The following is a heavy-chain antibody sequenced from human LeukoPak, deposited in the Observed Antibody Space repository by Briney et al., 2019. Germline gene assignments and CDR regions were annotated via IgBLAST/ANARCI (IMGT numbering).Heavy chain of an antibody. CDR3: ARGREDDYYYMDV. V-gene: IGHV3-53*01. J-gene: IGHJ6*03. CDR1: GFTVSSNY. Sequence: GGSLRLSCAASGFTVSSNYMNWVRQAPGKGLEWVSVIYSGGTTYYAGSVKGRFTISRDYSKDTLYLQMNSLRAEDTAAYYCARGREDDYYYMDVWGRGTTVTVSS. CDR2: IYSGGTT.